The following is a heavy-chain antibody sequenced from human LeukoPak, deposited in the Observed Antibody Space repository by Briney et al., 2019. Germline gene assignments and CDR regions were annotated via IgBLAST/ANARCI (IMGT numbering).Heavy chain of an antibody. CDR2: ISGSGGST. Sequence: GGSLRLSCAASGFTFSSYAMSWVRQAPGKGLEWASAISGSGGSTYYADSVKGRFTISRDNSKNTLYLQMNSLRAEDTAVYYCAKVGVVVPNISGYWGQGTLVTVSS. CDR3: AKVGVVVPNISGY. D-gene: IGHD2-2*01. V-gene: IGHV3-23*01. CDR1: GFTFSSYA. J-gene: IGHJ4*02.